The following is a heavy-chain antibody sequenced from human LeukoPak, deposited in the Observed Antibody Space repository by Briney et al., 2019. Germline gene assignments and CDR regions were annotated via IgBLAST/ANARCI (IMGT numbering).Heavy chain of an antibody. D-gene: IGHD1-1*01. CDR3: ARDKVDNAWTGSLFDY. CDR2: IKESGNGK. V-gene: IGHV3-7*01. J-gene: IGHJ4*02. CDR1: GFPFNNYL. Sequence: GSLGLSFATSGFPFNNYLMSWVRPAPGKGLEWVAIIKESGNGKNYVDSVKGRFTISRDNAKNSVYLQMNSLRAEDTAVYYCARDKVDNAWTGSLFDYWGQGTLVTVSS.